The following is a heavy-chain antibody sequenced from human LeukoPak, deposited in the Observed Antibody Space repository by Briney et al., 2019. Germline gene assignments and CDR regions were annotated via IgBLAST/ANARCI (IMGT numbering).Heavy chain of an antibody. D-gene: IGHD2-8*01. CDR2: ISSSSSYI. J-gene: IGHJ4*02. CDR3: ARALIGYYFDY. Sequence: GGSLRLSCAASGFTFSISAMSWVRQAPGKGLEWVSSISSSSSYIYYADSVKGRFTISRDNAKNSLYLQMNSLRAEDTAVYYCARALIGYYFDYWGQGTLVTVSS. V-gene: IGHV3-21*01. CDR1: GFTFSISA.